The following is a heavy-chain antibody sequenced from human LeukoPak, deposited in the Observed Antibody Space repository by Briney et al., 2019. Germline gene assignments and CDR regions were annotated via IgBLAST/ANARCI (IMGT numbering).Heavy chain of an antibody. CDR3: TKGDYHAY. CDR2: IRSNTYGGTA. J-gene: IGHJ4*02. CDR1: GFTFSDYA. V-gene: IGHV3-49*03. Sequence: GVSLRLSCTASGFTFSDYAMSWFRQAPGKGLEWVGFIRSNTYGGTAEYAASVKGRFTISRDDYKSIAYLQMNSLKTEDTAVYYCTKGDYHAYWGQGTLATVSS.